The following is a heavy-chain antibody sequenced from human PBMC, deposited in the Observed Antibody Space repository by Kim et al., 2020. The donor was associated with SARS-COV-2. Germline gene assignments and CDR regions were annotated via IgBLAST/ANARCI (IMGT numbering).Heavy chain of an antibody. CDR1: GFTFDDYA. D-gene: IGHD6-19*01. V-gene: IGHV3-9*01. CDR3: AKDIKEVAVAEFDY. CDR2: ISWNSGSI. Sequence: GGSLRLSCAASGFTFDDYAMHWVRQAPGKGLEWVSGISWNSGSIGYADSVKGRFTISRDNAKNSLYLQMNSLRAEDTALYYCAKDIKEVAVAEFDYWGQGTLVTVCS. J-gene: IGHJ4*02.